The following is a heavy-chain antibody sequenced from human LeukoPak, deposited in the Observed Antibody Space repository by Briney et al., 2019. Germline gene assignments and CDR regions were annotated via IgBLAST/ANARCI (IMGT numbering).Heavy chain of an antibody. CDR2: IWYDGSNK. J-gene: IGHJ4*02. Sequence: PGGSLRLSCAASGFTFSSYGMRWVRQAPGKGLEWVAVIWYDGSNKYYADSVKGRFTISRDNSENTLYLQMNSLRAEDTAVYYCARGPWWFGESAFGYWGQGTLVTVSS. V-gene: IGHV3-33*01. CDR3: ARGPWWFGESAFGY. CDR1: GFTFSSYG. D-gene: IGHD3-10*01.